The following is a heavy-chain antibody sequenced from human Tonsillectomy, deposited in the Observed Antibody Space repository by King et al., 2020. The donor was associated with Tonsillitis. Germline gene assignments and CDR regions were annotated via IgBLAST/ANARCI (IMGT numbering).Heavy chain of an antibody. CDR1: GGSISSSNW. CDR3: ERSGGDYYGSGSHYNFFDY. Sequence: VQLQESGPGLVKPSGTLSLTCAVSGGSISSSNWWNWVRQPPGKGLEWIEEIHHSGSTNYNPSLKSRVTISVDKSKNQFSLKLSSVTAADTAVYYCERSGGDYYGSGSHYNFFDYWGQGTLVTVSS. CDR2: IHHSGST. V-gene: IGHV4-4*02. D-gene: IGHD3-10*01. J-gene: IGHJ4*02.